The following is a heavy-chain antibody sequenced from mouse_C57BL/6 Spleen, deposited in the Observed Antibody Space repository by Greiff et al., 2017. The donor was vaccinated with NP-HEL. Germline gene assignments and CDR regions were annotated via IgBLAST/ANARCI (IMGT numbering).Heavy chain of an antibody. V-gene: IGHV1-15*01. Sequence: QVQLQQSGAELVRPGASVTLSCKASGYTFTDYEMHWVKQTPVHGLEWIGAIDPETGGTAYNQKFKGKAILTADKSSSTAYMELRSLTSEDSAVYYCTRGLWYSWFAYWGQGTLVTVSA. J-gene: IGHJ3*01. CDR3: TRGLWYSWFAY. D-gene: IGHD2-1*01. CDR1: GYTFTDYE. CDR2: IDPETGGT.